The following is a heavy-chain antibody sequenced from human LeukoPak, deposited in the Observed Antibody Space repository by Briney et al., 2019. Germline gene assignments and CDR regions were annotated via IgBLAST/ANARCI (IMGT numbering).Heavy chain of an antibody. Sequence: PGGSLRLSCAASGFTVSSNYMNWVRQAPGKGLEWVSVIYSGGSTYYADSVKGRFTISRDNSKNTLYLQMNSLRAEDTAVYYCAGVRTNSPSRLDPWGQGTLVTVSS. D-gene: IGHD2-2*01. V-gene: IGHV3-53*01. J-gene: IGHJ5*02. CDR3: AGVRTNSPSRLDP. CDR2: IYSGGST. CDR1: GFTVSSNY.